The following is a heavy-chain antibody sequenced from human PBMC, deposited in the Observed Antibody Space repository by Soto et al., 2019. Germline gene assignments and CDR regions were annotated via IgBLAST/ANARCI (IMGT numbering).Heavy chain of an antibody. D-gene: IGHD6-13*01. Sequence: QVQLVQSGAEVKXPGSXXXXSXKASGGTFSSYAISWVRQAPGQGLEWMGGIIPIFGTANYAQKFQGRVTITADESTSTAYMELSSLRSEDTAVYYCARSRGKDWSSSWAYFDYWGQGTLFTVSS. CDR3: ARSRGKDWSSSWAYFDY. V-gene: IGHV1-69*01. J-gene: IGHJ4*02. CDR2: IIPIFGTA. CDR1: GGTFSSYA.